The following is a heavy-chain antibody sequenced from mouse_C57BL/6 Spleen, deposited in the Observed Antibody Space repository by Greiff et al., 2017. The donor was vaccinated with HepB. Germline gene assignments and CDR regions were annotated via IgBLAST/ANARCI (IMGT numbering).Heavy chain of an antibody. CDR1: GYTFTSYW. D-gene: IGHD5-1*01. Sequence: QVQLQQPGAELVKPGASVKLSCKASGYTFTSYWMDWVKQRPGQGLEWIGNIYPSDSETHYNQKFKDKATLTVDKSSSTAYMQLSSLTSEDSAVYYCARMYPRFAYWGQGTLVTVSA. V-gene: IGHV1-61*01. CDR3: ARMYPRFAY. CDR2: IYPSDSET. J-gene: IGHJ3*01.